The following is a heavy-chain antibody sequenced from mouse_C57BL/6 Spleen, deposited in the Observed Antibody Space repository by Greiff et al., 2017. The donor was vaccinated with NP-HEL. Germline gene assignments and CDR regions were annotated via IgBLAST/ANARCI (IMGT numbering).Heavy chain of an antibody. CDR2: IYPGDGDT. V-gene: IGHV1-80*01. CDR1: GYAFSSYW. D-gene: IGHD1-1*01. Sequence: QVQLQQSGAELVKPGASVKISCKASGYAFSSYWMNWVKQRPGKGLEWIGQIYPGDGDTNYNGKFKGKATLTADKSSSTAYMQLSSLTSEDSAVYFCASGVTTVDGYFDVWGTGTTVTVPS. J-gene: IGHJ1*03. CDR3: ASGVTTVDGYFDV.